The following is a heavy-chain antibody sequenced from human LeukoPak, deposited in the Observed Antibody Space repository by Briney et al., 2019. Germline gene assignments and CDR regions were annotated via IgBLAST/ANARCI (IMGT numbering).Heavy chain of an antibody. CDR2: INPSDDTT. D-gene: IGHD6-19*01. CDR3: ARHLRHHSGIAVSPFDY. V-gene: IGHV1-46*01. J-gene: IGHJ4*02. CDR1: GYSFTRCY. Sequence: GASVKLSFKASGYSFTRCYLHWVRQAPGQGLEWMGIINPSDDTTTHAQKFQGRVTMTSDTSTSTVYMELSSLRSEDTAVYYCARHLRHHSGIAVSPFDYWGQGTLVTVSS.